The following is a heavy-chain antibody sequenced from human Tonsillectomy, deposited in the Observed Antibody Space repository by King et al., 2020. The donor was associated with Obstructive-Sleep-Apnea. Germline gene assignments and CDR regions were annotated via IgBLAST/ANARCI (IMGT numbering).Heavy chain of an antibody. V-gene: IGHV4-30-4*01. D-gene: IGHD3-3*01. Sequence: VQLQESGPGLVKPSQTLALTCTVSAGAISSGDYYWSWILQPPGKDLERIGYIYFSGSNSYNPSTKSRVTISVDTSKNQFSLMLSSVTAADTAVYYCARDWNWGQGTLVTVSS. CDR3: ARDWN. CDR1: AGAISSGDYY. J-gene: IGHJ4*02. CDR2: IYFSGSN.